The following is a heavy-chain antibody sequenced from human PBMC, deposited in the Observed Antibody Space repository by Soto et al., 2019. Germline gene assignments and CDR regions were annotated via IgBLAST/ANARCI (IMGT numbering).Heavy chain of an antibody. CDR3: ARLNGYCISTNCHGYYGMDV. V-gene: IGHV4-34*01. CDR1: GGSFSDYY. Sequence: SETLSLTCAVHGGSFSDYYWSWIRQPPGKGLEWIGEINYSGRTNYNPSLKSRVTISVDTSKNEFSLRLSSVTAADTAVYYCARLNGYCISTNCHGYYGMDVWGQGTTVTVSS. J-gene: IGHJ6*02. CDR2: INYSGRT. D-gene: IGHD2-2*03.